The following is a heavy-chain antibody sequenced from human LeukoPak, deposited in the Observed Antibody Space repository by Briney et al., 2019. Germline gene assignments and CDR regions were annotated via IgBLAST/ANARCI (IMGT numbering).Heavy chain of an antibody. J-gene: IGHJ4*02. CDR3: ATIAAAVGGFGY. CDR2: ISSSSSYI. V-gene: IGHV3-21*01. D-gene: IGHD6-13*01. CDR1: GFTFSSYS. Sequence: GGSLRLSCAASGFTFSSYSMNWVRQAPGKGLEWVSSISSSSSYIYYADSVKGRFTISRDNAKNSLYLQMNSLRAEDTAVYYCATIAAAVGGFGYWGQGTLVTVSS.